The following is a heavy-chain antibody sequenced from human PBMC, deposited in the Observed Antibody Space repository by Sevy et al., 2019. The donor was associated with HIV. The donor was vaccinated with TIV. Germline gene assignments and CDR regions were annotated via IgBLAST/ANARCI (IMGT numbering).Heavy chain of an antibody. V-gene: IGHV3-33*01. D-gene: IGHD6-19*01. Sequence: GGSLRLSCAASGFSFSNSGMHWVRQAPGKGLEWVAAIWFDGSVKYYKDSVKDRFTIFRDNSRNTQYLQINSLRAEDTAVYYCARGSPSVWYVDSWGQGALVTVSS. CDR2: IWFDGSVK. CDR3: ARGSPSVWYVDS. J-gene: IGHJ4*02. CDR1: GFSFSNSG.